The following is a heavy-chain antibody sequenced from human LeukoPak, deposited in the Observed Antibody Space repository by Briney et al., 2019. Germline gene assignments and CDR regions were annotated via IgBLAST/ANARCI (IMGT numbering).Heavy chain of an antibody. D-gene: IGHD3-3*01. V-gene: IGHV4-34*01. Sequence: PSETLSLTSAVYGGSFSGYYWSWIRQPPGKGLEWIGEINHSGSTNYNPSLKSRVTISVDTSKNQFSLKLSSVTAADTAVYYCARGLRFLEWLWTPGRFDPWGQGTLVTVSS. CDR2: INHSGST. J-gene: IGHJ5*02. CDR1: GGSFSGYY. CDR3: ARGLRFLEWLWTPGRFDP.